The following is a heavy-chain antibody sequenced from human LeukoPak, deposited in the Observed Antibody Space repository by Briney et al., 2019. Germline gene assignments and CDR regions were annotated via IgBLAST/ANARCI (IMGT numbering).Heavy chain of an antibody. Sequence: GASVKVSCKASGYTFTSYGISWVRQAPGQGLEWMGWISAYNGNTNYAQKFQGRVTMTRDTSTSTVYMELSGLTSEDTGVYYCARDLRSGSVRFDYWGQGTLVTVSS. J-gene: IGHJ4*02. D-gene: IGHD3-10*01. CDR2: ISAYNGNT. CDR3: ARDLRSGSVRFDY. V-gene: IGHV1-18*01. CDR1: GYTFTSYG.